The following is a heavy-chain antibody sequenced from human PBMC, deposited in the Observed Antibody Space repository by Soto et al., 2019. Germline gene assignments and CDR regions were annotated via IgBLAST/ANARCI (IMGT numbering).Heavy chain of an antibody. D-gene: IGHD3-22*01. Sequence: SETLSLTCTVSGGSISSGGYYWSWIRQHPGKGLEWIGYIYYSGSTYYNPSLKSRVTISVDTSKNQFSLKLSSVTAADTAVYYCARDSPPYYYDTSGGIWGQGTMVTVSS. CDR1: GGSISSGGYY. CDR2: IYYSGST. CDR3: ARDSPPYYYDTSGGI. J-gene: IGHJ3*02. V-gene: IGHV4-31*03.